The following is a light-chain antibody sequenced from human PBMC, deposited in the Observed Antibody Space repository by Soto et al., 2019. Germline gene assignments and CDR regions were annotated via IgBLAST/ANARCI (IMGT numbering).Light chain of an antibody. CDR1: QSVKSN. CDR2: GAS. V-gene: IGKV3-15*01. J-gene: IGKJ1*01. CDR3: QEYNNWPGT. Sequence: EIVMTQSPATLTVSPGERATLSCRASQSVKSNLAWYQHKPGQAPRLLIHGASTRATGIPARFSGSGSGTEFILTISRLQSEDFAVYSCQEYNNWPGTFGQGPKVEIK.